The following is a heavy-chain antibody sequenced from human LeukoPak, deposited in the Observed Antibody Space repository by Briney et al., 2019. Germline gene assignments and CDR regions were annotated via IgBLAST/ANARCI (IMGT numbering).Heavy chain of an antibody. J-gene: IGHJ4*02. CDR1: GGSFSGYY. CDR2: INHSGST. CDR3: ARGGGIAARGRGRRYFDC. V-gene: IGHV4-34*01. Sequence: PSETLSLTCAVYGGSFSGYYWSWIRQPPGKGLEWIGEINHSGSTNYNPSLKSRVTISVDTSKNQFSLKLSSVTAADTAVYYCARGGGIAARGRGRRYFDCCGQGTLVTVSS. D-gene: IGHD6-6*01.